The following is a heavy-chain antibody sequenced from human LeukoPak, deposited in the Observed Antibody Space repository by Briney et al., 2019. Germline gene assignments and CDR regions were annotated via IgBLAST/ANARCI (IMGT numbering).Heavy chain of an antibody. CDR3: AGATYYYDSSGYRAIYYFDY. V-gene: IGHV3-74*01. CDR1: GFNFSSYW. J-gene: IGHJ4*02. CDR2: INSDGSTT. Sequence: PGGSLRLSCAASGFNFSSYWMHWVRQAPGKALVWVSRINSDGSTTTYADSVKGRFTISRDNAKDTLYLQMTSLRAEDTAVYYCAGATYYYDSSGYRAIYYFDYWGQGTLVTVSS. D-gene: IGHD3-22*01.